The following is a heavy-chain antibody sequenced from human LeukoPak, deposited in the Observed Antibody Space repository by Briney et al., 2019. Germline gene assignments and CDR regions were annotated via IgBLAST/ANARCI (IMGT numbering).Heavy chain of an antibody. V-gene: IGHV1-18*01. Sequence: ASVKVSCKASGYTFTTYNINWVRQAPGQGLEWMGWNSGYNGNTNYAQKLQGRVTMTTDTSTSTAYMELRSLKSDDTAVYYCASLKNYYDSSGYLVTDAFDIWGQGTMVTVSS. D-gene: IGHD3-22*01. CDR1: GYTFTTYN. J-gene: IGHJ3*02. CDR2: NSGYNGNT. CDR3: ASLKNYYDSSGYLVTDAFDI.